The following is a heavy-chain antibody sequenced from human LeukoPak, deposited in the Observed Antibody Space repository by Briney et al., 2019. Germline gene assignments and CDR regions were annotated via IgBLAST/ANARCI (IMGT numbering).Heavy chain of an antibody. CDR3: ARGFAGGSGSYFDY. V-gene: IGHV1-18*01. J-gene: IGHJ4*02. Sequence: ASVKVSCKASGYPYTSYGISWVRQAPGQGLEWMGWISAYNGNTNYAQKAQGRVTMTTDTSTSTAYMELRSLRSDDTAVYYCARGFAGGSGSYFDYWGQGTLVTVSS. CDR2: ISAYNGNT. D-gene: IGHD3-10*01. CDR1: GYPYTSYG.